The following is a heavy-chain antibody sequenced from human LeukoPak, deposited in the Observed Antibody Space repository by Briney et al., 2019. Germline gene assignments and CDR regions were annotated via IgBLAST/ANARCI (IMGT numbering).Heavy chain of an antibody. J-gene: IGHJ4*02. V-gene: IGHV1-69*05. CDR1: GGTFSSYA. Sequence: ASVKVSCKASGGTFSSYAISWVRQAPGQGLEWMGGIIPIFGTANYAQKFQGRVTITTDESTSTAYMELSRLRSDDTAVYYCARGLDWNSDLDYWGQGTLVTVSS. CDR2: IIPIFGTA. CDR3: ARGLDWNSDLDY. D-gene: IGHD3/OR15-3a*01.